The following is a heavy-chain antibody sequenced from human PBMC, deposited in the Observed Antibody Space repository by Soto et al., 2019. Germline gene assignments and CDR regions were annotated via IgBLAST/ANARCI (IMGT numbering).Heavy chain of an antibody. V-gene: IGHV3-74*01. CDR1: GFTFSTYW. CDR2: INSDASNT. Sequence: DVQLVESGGGLVQPGGSLRLSCAASGFTFSTYWMHWIRQVPGKGLEWVSRINSDASNTFYADSVKGRFTISRDNAKNTLHLEMNSLRAEDTSVYYCVRDGYCITTSCYGNWFDPCGQGTLVTVSS. D-gene: IGHD2-2*03. J-gene: IGHJ5*02. CDR3: VRDGYCITTSCYGNWFDP.